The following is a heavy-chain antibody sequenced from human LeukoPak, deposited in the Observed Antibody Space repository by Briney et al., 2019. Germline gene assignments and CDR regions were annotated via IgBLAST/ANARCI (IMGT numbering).Heavy chain of an antibody. CDR2: ISSSGSTI. J-gene: IGHJ6*03. CDR1: GFTFSDYY. V-gene: IGHV3-11*04. CDR3: ARDQEGYYYYYYMDV. Sequence: PGGSLRLSCAASGFTFSDYYMSWIRQAPGKGLEWVSYISSSGSTIYYADSVKGRFTISRDNAKNSLYLQMNSLRAEDTAVYYCARDQEGYYYYYYMDVWGKGTTVTISS.